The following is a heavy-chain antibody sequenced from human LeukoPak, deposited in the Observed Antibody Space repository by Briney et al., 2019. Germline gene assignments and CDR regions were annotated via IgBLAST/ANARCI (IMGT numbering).Heavy chain of an antibody. CDR3: ARKTTTGPTKAAFDI. V-gene: IGHV4-28*05. D-gene: IGHD4-17*01. CDR1: GYSISTSNY. CDR2: IYYSGGI. J-gene: IGHJ3*02. Sequence: WDTLSLTCAVSGYSISTSNYWAWIRQPPGKGLEWIGHIYYSGGIYYNPSLKSRVTMSVDTSKNQFSLKLSSVTAVDTAVYYCARKTTTGPTKAAFDIWGQGTMLTVSS.